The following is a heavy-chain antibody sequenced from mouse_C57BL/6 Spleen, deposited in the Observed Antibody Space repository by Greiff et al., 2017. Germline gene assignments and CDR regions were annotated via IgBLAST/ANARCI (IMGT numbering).Heavy chain of an antibody. V-gene: IGHV1-72*01. CDR2: IDPNSGGT. D-gene: IGHD1-1*01. CDR1: GYTFTSYW. CDR3: ASYGREGTWFAY. Sequence: QVQLKQPGAELVKPGASVKLSCKASGYTFTSYWMHWVKQRPGRGLEWIGRIDPNSGGTKYNEKFKSKATLTVDKPSSTAYMQLSSLTSEDSAVYYCASYGREGTWFAYWGQGTLVTVSA. J-gene: IGHJ3*01.